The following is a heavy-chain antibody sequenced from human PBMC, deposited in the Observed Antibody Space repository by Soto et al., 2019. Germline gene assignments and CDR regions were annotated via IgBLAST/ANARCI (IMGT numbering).Heavy chain of an antibody. CDR1: GFTFSSYA. CDR2: ISSNGGST. D-gene: IGHD2-2*01. V-gene: IGHV3-64*01. Sequence: EVQLVESGGGLVQPGGSLRLSCAASGFTFSSYAMHWVRQAPGKGLEYVSAISSNGGSTYYANSVKGRFTISRDNSKNTLYLQMGRLRAEDMAVYYWARSQLARTDYYYYYGMDVWGQGTTVTVSS. J-gene: IGHJ6*02. CDR3: ARSQLARTDYYYYYGMDV.